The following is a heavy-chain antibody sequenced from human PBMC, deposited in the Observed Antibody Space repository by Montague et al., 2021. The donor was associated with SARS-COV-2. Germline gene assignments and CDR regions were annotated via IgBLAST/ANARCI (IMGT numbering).Heavy chain of an antibody. CDR1: GFTFSNYE. CDR3: ARDRGYGDFYYYGMGV. V-gene: IGHV3-48*03. Sequence: SLRLSCAASGFTFSNYEMNWVRQAPGKGLEWVLYISSSGSTIYYADSMKGRFTISRDNAQNSLYLQMNSLRAEDTGVYYCARDRGYGDFYYYGMGVWGQGTTVTVSS. J-gene: IGHJ6*02. D-gene: IGHD3-10*01. CDR2: ISSSGSTI.